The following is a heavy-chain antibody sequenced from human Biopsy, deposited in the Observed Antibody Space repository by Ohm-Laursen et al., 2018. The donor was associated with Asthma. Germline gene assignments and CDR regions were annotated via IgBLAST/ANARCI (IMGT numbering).Heavy chain of an antibody. CDR1: GGSMSSSSYY. CDR3: ARRGGLRRYFDY. D-gene: IGHD4-17*01. Sequence: GTLSLTCSVSGGSMSSSSYYWGWIRQPPGKGLEWMGSISYTGSAYHNPSLKSRVTISVDTSKNHFSLKLSSVTAADTAVYYCARRGGLRRYFDYWGQGTLVTVSS. V-gene: IGHV4-39*02. CDR2: ISYTGSA. J-gene: IGHJ4*02.